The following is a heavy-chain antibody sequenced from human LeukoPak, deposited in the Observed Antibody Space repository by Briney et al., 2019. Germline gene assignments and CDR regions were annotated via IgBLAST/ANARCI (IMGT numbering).Heavy chain of an antibody. CDR3: ARYSTSSGWLDP. V-gene: IGHV4-39*01. CDR1: GGSISSTSIH. J-gene: IGHJ5*02. CDR2: IYYSGTT. Sequence: SETQSLTCTVSGGSISSTSIHWGWIRQPPGKGLEWIGNIYYSGTTYYNPSLKSRVTISVDTSMNQFSLKVNSVTAADTAVYYCARYSTSSGWLDPWGQGTLVTVSS. D-gene: IGHD6-6*01.